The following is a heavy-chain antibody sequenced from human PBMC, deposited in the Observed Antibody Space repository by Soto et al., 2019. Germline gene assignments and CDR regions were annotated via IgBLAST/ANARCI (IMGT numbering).Heavy chain of an antibody. CDR2: IYYSGTT. Sequence: QVQLQESGPGLVKPSQTLSLTCTVSGGSTSSGEDYWSWIRQPPGKGLEWIGYIYYSGTTYSNPSLKSRTTMSVDTSKNQFSLQLTSVTAADTAVYYCARLSSIFGVNPKRWFDPWGQGILVTVSS. CDR1: GGSTSSGEDY. J-gene: IGHJ5*02. V-gene: IGHV4-30-4*01. D-gene: IGHD3-3*01. CDR3: ARLSSIFGVNPKRWFDP.